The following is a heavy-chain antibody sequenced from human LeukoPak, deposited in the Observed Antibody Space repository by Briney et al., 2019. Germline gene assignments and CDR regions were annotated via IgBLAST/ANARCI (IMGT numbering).Heavy chain of an antibody. CDR3: AKDSRYSVNFDY. CDR2: IRYDGSNK. CDR1: GFTFSSYG. Sequence: GGSLRLSCAASGFTFSSYGMHWVRQAPGKGLEWVTFIRYDGSNKYYADSVKGRFTISRDNSKNTLYLQMNSLRAEDTAVYYCAKDSRYSVNFDYWGQGTLVTVSS. D-gene: IGHD5-18*01. V-gene: IGHV3-30*02. J-gene: IGHJ4*02.